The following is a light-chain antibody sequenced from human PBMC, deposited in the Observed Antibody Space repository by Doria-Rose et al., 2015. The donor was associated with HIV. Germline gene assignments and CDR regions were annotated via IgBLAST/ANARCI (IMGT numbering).Light chain of an antibody. CDR3: QQRSTWPWT. J-gene: IGKJ1*01. CDR2: DAF. V-gene: IGKV3-11*01. Sequence: EIVLTQSPATLSLSPGERATLSCRASQSISHYLAWYQQKPGQAPRLLIYDAFNRATGIPARFSGSGSGTDFTLTISSLEPEDFAAYYCQQRSTWPWTFGQGTEVEIK. CDR1: QSISHY.